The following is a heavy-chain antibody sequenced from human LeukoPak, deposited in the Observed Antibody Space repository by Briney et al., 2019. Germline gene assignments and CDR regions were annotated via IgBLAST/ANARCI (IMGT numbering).Heavy chain of an antibody. D-gene: IGHD2-2*02. CDR1: GFTSSSYL. J-gene: IGHJ6*03. CDR3: ARALAYCSSTNCYTYYYYYMDV. CDR2: IQQDVIVK. Sequence: PLGCLRLSCAASGFTSSSYLMSWAHQAPGKGLEWVSHIQQDVIVKYYVDTVKGRFTISRDNAKNSLYLQMNSLRAEDTAVYYCARALAYCSSTNCYTYYYYYMDVWGKGTTVTVSS. V-gene: IGHV3-7*04.